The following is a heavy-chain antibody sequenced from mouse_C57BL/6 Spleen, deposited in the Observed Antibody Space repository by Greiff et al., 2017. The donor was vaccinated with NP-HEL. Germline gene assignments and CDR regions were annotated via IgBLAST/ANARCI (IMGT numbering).Heavy chain of an antibody. CDR1: GYTFTSYW. CDR2: IDPSDSYT. CDR3: ARIYGSSYWYFDV. D-gene: IGHD1-1*01. V-gene: IGHV1-59*01. J-gene: IGHJ1*03. Sequence: VQLQQSGAELVRPGTSVKLSCKASGYTFTSYWMHWVKQRPGQGLEWIGVIDPSDSYTNYNQKFKGKATLTVDTSSSTAYMQLSSLTSEDSAVYYCARIYGSSYWYFDVWGTGTTVTVSS.